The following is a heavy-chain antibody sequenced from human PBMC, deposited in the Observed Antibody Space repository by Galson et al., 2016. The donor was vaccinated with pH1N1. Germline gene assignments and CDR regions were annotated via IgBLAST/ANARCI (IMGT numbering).Heavy chain of an antibody. D-gene: IGHD6-25*01. CDR2: MNINGNTM. V-gene: IGHV3-48*01. CDR3: ASGGSTSFDY. CDR1: GFAFGEYS. Sequence: SLRLSCAASGFAFGEYSVNWVHQTPGKRLEWLAYMNINGNTMYYADSVKGRFTMSRDNAKNLLFLQMNSLKTEDTATYYCASGGSTSFDYWGQGTLVTVSS. J-gene: IGHJ4*02.